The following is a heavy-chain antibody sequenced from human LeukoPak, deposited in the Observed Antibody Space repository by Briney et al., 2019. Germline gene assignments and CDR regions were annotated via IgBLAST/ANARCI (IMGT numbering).Heavy chain of an antibody. CDR3: ARGEYSSGWLGYYYYYMDV. V-gene: IGHV3-23*01. CDR2: ISGSGGIT. D-gene: IGHD6-19*01. Sequence: PGGSLRLSCAASGFTFSSYAMSWVRQAPGKGLEWVSAISGSGGITSYADSVKGRFTISRDNSKNTLYLQMNSLRAEDTAVYYCARGEYSSGWLGYYYYYMDVWGKGTTVTISS. CDR1: GFTFSSYA. J-gene: IGHJ6*03.